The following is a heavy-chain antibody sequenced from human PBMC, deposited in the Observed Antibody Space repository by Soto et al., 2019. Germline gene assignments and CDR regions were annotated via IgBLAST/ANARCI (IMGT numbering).Heavy chain of an antibody. CDR3: ASLSYDFWSGYPARPFDY. J-gene: IGHJ4*02. CDR1: GGSISSYY. Sequence: SETLSLTCTVSGGSISSYYWSWIRQPPGKGLEWIGYIYYSGSTNYNPSLKSRVTISVDTSKNQFSLKLSSVTAADTAVYYCASLSYDFWSGYPARPFDYWGQGTLVTVSS. CDR2: IYYSGST. D-gene: IGHD3-3*01. V-gene: IGHV4-59*01.